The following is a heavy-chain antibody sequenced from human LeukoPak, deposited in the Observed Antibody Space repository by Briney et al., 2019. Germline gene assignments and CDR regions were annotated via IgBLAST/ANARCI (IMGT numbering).Heavy chain of an antibody. J-gene: IGHJ4*02. V-gene: IGHV1-69*04. CDR1: AGTFSRYA. Sequence: GSSVKVSCKSSAGTFSRYAFGWVRQAPGQGLEWMGRIIPILGIANYAQKFQGRVTITADKSTSTDYMELTSLRSEDTAVYYCARSSGGYLQQLYDDYWGQGTLVTVPS. CDR3: ARSSGGYLQQLYDDY. D-gene: IGHD6-13*01. CDR2: IIPILGIA.